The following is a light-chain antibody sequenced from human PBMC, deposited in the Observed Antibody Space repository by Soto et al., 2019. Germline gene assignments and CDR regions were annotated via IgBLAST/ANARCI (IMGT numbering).Light chain of an antibody. CDR2: SIN. V-gene: IGLV1-44*01. J-gene: IGLJ3*02. CDR3: SSWDDSLDGPV. CDR1: YSNIGSNF. Sequence: QSMLTQPPSASATPGQTVTISCSGRYSNIGSNFVSWYQRLPGTAPKLLIYSINQRPSGVPDRFSGSKSGTSASLTISGLQSGDEADYFCSSWDDSLDGPVFGGGTKVTVL.